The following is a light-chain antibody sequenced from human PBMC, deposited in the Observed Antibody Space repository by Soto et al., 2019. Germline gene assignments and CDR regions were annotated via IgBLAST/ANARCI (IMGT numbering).Light chain of an antibody. CDR1: SSDVGGYNY. J-gene: IGLJ3*02. CDR3: NSYTSSTTWV. V-gene: IGLV2-14*01. Sequence: QSASVSGSPGQSITISCTGSSSDVGGYNYVSWYQQHPGKAPKLIIYEVSNRPSGVSNRFFGSKSGNTASLTIPGLQAEDEADYYCNSYTSSTTWVFGGGTKLTVL. CDR2: EVS.